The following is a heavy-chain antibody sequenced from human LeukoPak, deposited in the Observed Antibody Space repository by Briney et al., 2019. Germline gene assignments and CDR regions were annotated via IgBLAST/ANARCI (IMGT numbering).Heavy chain of an antibody. J-gene: IGHJ6*03. Sequence: GGSLRLSCAASGFTFSSYSMNWVRQAPGKGLEWVSSISSSSRSYTYYADSVKGRFTISRDNAKNSLYLQMNSLRAEDTAVYYCAREHSGYDFPGRDYYYMDVWGKGTTVTVSS. D-gene: IGHD5-12*01. CDR3: AREHSGYDFPGRDYYYMDV. V-gene: IGHV3-21*01. CDR1: GFTFSSYS. CDR2: ISSSSRSYT.